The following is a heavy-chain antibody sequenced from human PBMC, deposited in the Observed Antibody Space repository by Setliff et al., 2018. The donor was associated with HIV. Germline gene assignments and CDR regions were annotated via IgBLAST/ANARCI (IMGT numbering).Heavy chain of an antibody. CDR1: GGSITSSIYY. V-gene: IGHV4-39*01. Sequence: TSETLSLTCTVSGGSITSSIYYWGWIRQPPGKGLEWIGTIYDGGTNYYNPSLRSRVTISVDKSKNRFFLKLTSVTAADTAVYSCGVVYNYVLGGYYSPYFYFLGPGALVTVSS. D-gene: IGHD3-10*01. J-gene: IGHJ4*02. CDR2: IYDGGTN. CDR3: GVVYNYVLGGYYSPYFYF.